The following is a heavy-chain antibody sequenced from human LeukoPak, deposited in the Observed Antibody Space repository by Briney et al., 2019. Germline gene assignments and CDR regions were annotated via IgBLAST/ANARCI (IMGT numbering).Heavy chain of an antibody. CDR2: MNPNTGGT. CDR3: VRDLVTVTTPYFDC. Sequence: ASVKVSCKASGYTFTGYFLHWVRQAPGQGLEWMGRMNPNTGGTVYAQKSQDRVTMTRDTSISTAYMELSRLTSDDTAVYFCVRDLVTVTTPYFDCWGQGVLVTVPS. J-gene: IGHJ4*02. CDR1: GYTFTGYF. D-gene: IGHD4-17*01. V-gene: IGHV1-2*02.